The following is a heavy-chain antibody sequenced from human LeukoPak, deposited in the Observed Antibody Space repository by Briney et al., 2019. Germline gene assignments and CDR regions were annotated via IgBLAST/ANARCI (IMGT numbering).Heavy chain of an antibody. Sequence: SETLSLTCTVSGGSISGYYWSWIRQPPGKGLEWIGYIYYSGSTNYNPSLKSRVTISVDTSKNQFSLRLSSVTAADTAVYYRARRGAYYDILTGYYKSARYYFDYWGQGTLVTVSS. J-gene: IGHJ4*02. CDR2: IYYSGST. CDR1: GGSISGYY. V-gene: IGHV4-59*08. D-gene: IGHD3-9*01. CDR3: ARRGAYYDILTGYYKSARYYFDY.